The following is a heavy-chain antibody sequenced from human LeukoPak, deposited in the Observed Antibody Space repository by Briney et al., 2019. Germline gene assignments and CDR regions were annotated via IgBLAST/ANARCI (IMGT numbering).Heavy chain of an antibody. CDR3: ARDISIWFGELSIGYYYGMDV. D-gene: IGHD3-10*01. V-gene: IGHV3-30-3*01. CDR2: ISYGGDDGSNI. CDR1: GFTFSSYA. J-gene: IGHJ6*02. Sequence: GGSLRLSCAASGFTFSSYAMHWVRQAPGKGLEWVAVISYGGDDGSNIYYADSVKGRFTISRDNAKNSLYLQMNSLRAEDTAVYYCARDISIWFGELSIGYYYGMDVWGQGTTVTVSS.